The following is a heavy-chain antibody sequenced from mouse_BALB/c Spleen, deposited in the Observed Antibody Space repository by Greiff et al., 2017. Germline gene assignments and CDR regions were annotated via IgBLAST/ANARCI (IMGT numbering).Heavy chain of an antibody. J-gene: IGHJ2*01. D-gene: IGHD2-10*02. CDR2: ISSGSSTI. CDR1: GFTFSSFG. V-gene: IGHV5-17*02. Sequence: EVNLVESGGGLVQPGGSRKLSCAASGFTFSSFGMHWVRQAPEKGLEWVAYISSGSSTIYYADTVKGRFTISRDNPKNTLFLQMTSLRSEDTAMYYCAREYGSYYFDYWGQGTTLTVSS. CDR3: AREYGSYYFDY.